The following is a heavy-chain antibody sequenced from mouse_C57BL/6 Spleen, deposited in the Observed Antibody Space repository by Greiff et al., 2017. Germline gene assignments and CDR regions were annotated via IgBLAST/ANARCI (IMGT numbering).Heavy chain of an antibody. Sequence: EVKLQESGGGLVKPGGSLKLSCAASGFTFSDYGMHWVRQAPEKGLEWVAYISSGSSTIYYADTVKGRFTISRDNAKNTLFLQMTSLRSEDTAMYYCARGGNLNAMDYWGQGTSVTVSS. CDR3: ARGGNLNAMDY. CDR1: GFTFSDYG. CDR2: ISSGSSTI. V-gene: IGHV5-17*01. J-gene: IGHJ4*01.